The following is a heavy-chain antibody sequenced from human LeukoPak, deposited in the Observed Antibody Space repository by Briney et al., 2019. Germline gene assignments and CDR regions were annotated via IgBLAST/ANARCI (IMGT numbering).Heavy chain of an antibody. Sequence: PGGSLRLSCAASGFTFSSYAMSWVRPAPGKGLEGVSGISATDGSTSYADSVRGRFTVSRDNSKNTLYLQMHSLRADDTAVYYCAKTRHDTSRLPFDPWGQGTLVTVSS. CDR1: GFTFSSYA. D-gene: IGHD3-22*01. CDR3: AKTRHDTSRLPFDP. J-gene: IGHJ5*02. CDR2: ISATDGST. V-gene: IGHV3-23*01.